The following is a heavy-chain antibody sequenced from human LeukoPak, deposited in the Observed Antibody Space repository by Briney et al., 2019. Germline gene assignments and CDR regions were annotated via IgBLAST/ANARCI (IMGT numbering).Heavy chain of an antibody. Sequence: GSLRLSCAASGFTFSSYYRHWVRQAPGKGLVWVSRIKSDGSVTGYADSVKGRFAISRDNAKNTMYLQMNSLRAEDTAVYYCARDWIDRGTFDPWGQGTLVTVSS. J-gene: IGHJ5*02. CDR2: IKSDGSVT. D-gene: IGHD2-2*03. CDR3: ARDWIDRGTFDP. CDR1: GFTFSSYY. V-gene: IGHV3-74*01.